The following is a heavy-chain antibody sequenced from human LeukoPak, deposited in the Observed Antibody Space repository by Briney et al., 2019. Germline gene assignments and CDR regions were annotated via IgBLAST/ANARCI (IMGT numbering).Heavy chain of an antibody. CDR2: ISGSGGST. CDR1: GFTFSSYG. CDR3: AKFLFGVGELSLDY. D-gene: IGHD3-16*02. Sequence: GGSLRLSCAASGFTFSSYGMSWVRQAPGKGLEWVSAISGSGGSTYYADSVKGRFTISRDNSKNTPYLQMNSLRAEDTAVYYCAKFLFGVGELSLDYWGQGTLVTVSS. J-gene: IGHJ4*02. V-gene: IGHV3-23*01.